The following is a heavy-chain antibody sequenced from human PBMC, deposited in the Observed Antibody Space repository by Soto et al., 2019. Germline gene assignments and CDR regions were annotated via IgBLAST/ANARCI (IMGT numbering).Heavy chain of an antibody. V-gene: IGHV3-30-3*01. CDR1: GFTFSSYA. Sequence: QVQLVESGGGVVQPGRSLRLSCAASGFTFSSYAMHWVRQAPGKGLEWVAVISYDGSNKYYADSVKGRFTISRDNSKNXLYLQMNSLRAEDTAVYYCARDPYSYGPKFGYFDYWGQGTLVTVSS. CDR3: ARDPYSYGPKFGYFDY. CDR2: ISYDGSNK. J-gene: IGHJ4*02. D-gene: IGHD5-18*01.